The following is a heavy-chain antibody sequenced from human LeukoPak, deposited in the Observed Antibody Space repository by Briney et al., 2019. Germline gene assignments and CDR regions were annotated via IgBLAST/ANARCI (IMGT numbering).Heavy chain of an antibody. D-gene: IGHD5-12*01. Sequence: GRSLRLSCATSGFTFRSYWMHWVRQAPGKGLVWVSRINSDESSTSYADSVKGRFTISRDNAKNTLYLQMNSLRAEGTAVYYCARAGVVGATPFDYWGQGTLVTVSS. CDR3: ARAGVVGATPFDY. V-gene: IGHV3-74*01. CDR2: INSDESST. CDR1: GFTFRSYW. J-gene: IGHJ4*02.